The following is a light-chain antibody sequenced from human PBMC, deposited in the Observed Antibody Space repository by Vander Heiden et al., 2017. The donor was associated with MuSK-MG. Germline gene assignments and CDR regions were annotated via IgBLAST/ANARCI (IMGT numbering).Light chain of an antibody. CDR2: DNS. J-gene: IGLJ2*01. Sequence: QSVLTQPPSVSGAPGPSVPLYCTGISSHIWSGFDVLCSQQLPGLAPTLPIYDNSTRPPGCPDRFSGSKSGTSASLAITGLQAEDEADYYCQSYDSSLSGVFGGGTKLTVL. V-gene: IGLV1-40*01. CDR1: SSHIWSGFD. CDR3: QSYDSSLSGV.